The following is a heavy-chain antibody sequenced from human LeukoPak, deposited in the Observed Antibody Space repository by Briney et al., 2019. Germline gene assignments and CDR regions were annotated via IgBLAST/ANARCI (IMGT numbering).Heavy chain of an antibody. CDR1: GGSFSGYY. V-gene: IGHV4-34*01. CDR3: ARYSDFWTGRRVASDI. J-gene: IGHJ3*02. D-gene: IGHD3-3*01. Sequence: PSQTLSLTCAVYGGSFSGYYWSWIRQPPGKWLEWIGEINHSVSTNYNPSLKSRVTISVDTSKNQFSLKLSSVTAADTAVYYCARYSDFWTGRRVASDIWGQGTMVTVSS. CDR2: INHSVST.